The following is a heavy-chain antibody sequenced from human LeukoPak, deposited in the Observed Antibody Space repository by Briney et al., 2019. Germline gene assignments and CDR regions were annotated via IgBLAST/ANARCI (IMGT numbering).Heavy chain of an antibody. Sequence: GGSLRLSCAASGFTVSSNYMSWVRQTPGKGLEWVSVIYSGGSTYYADSVKGRFTISRDNSKNTLYLQMNSLRAEDTAVYYCARDSGGYCSGGSCYYGMDVWGQGTTVTVSS. V-gene: IGHV3-53*01. CDR1: GFTVSSNY. CDR2: IYSGGST. CDR3: ARDSGGYCSGGSCYYGMDV. J-gene: IGHJ6*02. D-gene: IGHD2-15*01.